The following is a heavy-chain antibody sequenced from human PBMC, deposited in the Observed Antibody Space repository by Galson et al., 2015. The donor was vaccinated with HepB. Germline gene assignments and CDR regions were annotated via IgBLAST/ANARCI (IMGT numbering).Heavy chain of an antibody. J-gene: IGHJ4*02. V-gene: IGHV1-69*13. CDR3: ARGGRGSTGLDY. Sequence: SVKVSCKASGGTFSSYAISWVRQAPGQGLEWMGGIIPIFGTANYAQKFQGRVTITADESTSTAYMELSSLRSEDTAVYYCARGGRGSTGLDYWGQGTLVTVSS. CDR2: IIPIFGTA. CDR1: GGTFSSYA. D-gene: IGHD2-2*01.